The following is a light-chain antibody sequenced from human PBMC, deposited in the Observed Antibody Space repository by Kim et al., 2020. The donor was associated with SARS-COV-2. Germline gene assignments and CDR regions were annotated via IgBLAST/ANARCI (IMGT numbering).Light chain of an antibody. CDR3: NSRDSNDNVV. CDR1: RRRSYY. Sequence: VALGQTVRITCQGDRRRSYYATWYQQKPGQAPILVIYGKNNRPSGIPDRFSGSSSGNTASLTITGTQAGDEADYYCNSRDSNDNVVFGGGTKVTVL. V-gene: IGLV3-19*01. CDR2: GKN. J-gene: IGLJ2*01.